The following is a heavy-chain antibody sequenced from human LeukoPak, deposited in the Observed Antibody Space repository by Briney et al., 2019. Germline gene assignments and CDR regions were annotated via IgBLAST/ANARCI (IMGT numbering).Heavy chain of an antibody. CDR2: INHSGST. Sequence: SETLSLTCAVYGGSFSGYYWSWIRQPPGKGLEWIGEINHSGSTNYNPSLKSRVTISVDTSKNQFSLKLSSVTAADTAVYYCARVPDSRYYYYGMDVWGQGTTVTVSS. V-gene: IGHV4-34*01. CDR1: GGSFSGYY. D-gene: IGHD3-22*01. CDR3: ARVPDSRYYYYGMDV. J-gene: IGHJ6*02.